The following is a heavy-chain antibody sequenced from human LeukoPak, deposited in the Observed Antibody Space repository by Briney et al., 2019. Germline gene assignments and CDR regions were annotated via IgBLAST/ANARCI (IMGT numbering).Heavy chain of an antibody. CDR1: GFTFDDYA. J-gene: IGHJ5*02. CDR2: ISWNSGSI. D-gene: IGHD6-13*01. CDR3: ARARIAAAGTGYWFDP. Sequence: GGSLRLSCAASGFTFDDYAMHWVRQAPGKGLEWVSGISWNSGSIGYADSVKGRFTISRDNAKNSLYLQMNSLRDEDTAVYYCARARIAAAGTGYWFDPWGQGTLVTVSS. V-gene: IGHV3-9*01.